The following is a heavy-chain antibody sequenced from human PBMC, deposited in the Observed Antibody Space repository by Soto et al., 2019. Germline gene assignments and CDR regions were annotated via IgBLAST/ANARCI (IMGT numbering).Heavy chain of an antibody. Sequence: GGSLRLSCVASGFTFSHYGLHWVRQAPGKGLEWMAIIWNDGSNKYYADSVKGRFTVSRDNSKATLYLQMNSLRAEDTAVYYCARWGTYRAYDIDHWGQGTLVTVSS. CDR2: IWNDGSNK. J-gene: IGHJ4*02. CDR1: GFTFSHYG. V-gene: IGHV3-33*01. D-gene: IGHD3-16*02. CDR3: ARWGTYRAYDIDH.